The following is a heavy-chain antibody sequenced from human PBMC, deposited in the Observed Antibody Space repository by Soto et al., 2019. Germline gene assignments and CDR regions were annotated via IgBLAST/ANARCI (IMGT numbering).Heavy chain of an antibody. Sequence: GGSLRLSCAASGFTFSSYAMSWVRQAPGQGLEWVLAISGSGGSTYYADSVKGRFTISRDNSKNTLYLQMNSLRAEDTAVYYCAKAGYCSSTSCFEDYYYGMDVWGQGTTVTVSS. CDR3: AKAGYCSSTSCFEDYYYGMDV. CDR1: GFTFSSYA. D-gene: IGHD2-2*01. CDR2: ISGSGGST. J-gene: IGHJ6*02. V-gene: IGHV3-23*01.